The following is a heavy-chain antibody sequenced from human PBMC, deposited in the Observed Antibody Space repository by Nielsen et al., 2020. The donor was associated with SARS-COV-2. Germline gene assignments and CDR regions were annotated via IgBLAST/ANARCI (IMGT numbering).Heavy chain of an antibody. CDR2: ISYDGSNK. J-gene: IGHJ6*02. V-gene: IGHV3-30*18. CDR3: AKGPRYCSGGSCVYYYYGMDV. D-gene: IGHD2-15*01. Sequence: WIRQPPGKGLEWVAVISYDGSNKYYADSVKGRFTISRDNSKNTLYLQMNSLRAEDTAVYYCAKGPRYCSGGSCVYYYYGMDVWGQGTTVTVSS.